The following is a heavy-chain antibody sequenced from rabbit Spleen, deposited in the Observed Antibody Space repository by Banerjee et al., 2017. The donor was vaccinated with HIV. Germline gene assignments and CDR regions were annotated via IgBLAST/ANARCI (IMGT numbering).Heavy chain of an antibody. CDR2: IAGSSGGFT. V-gene: IGHV1S40*01. D-gene: IGHD4-2*01. Sequence: QSLEESGGDLVKPGASLTLTCTASGFSFSSSDYMCWVRQAPGKGLEWISCIAGSSGGFTYSATWAKGRFTCSKTSSTTVTLQMTSLTVADTATYFCARDAAGREDFNLWGPGTLVTVS. CDR3: ARDAAGREDFNL. J-gene: IGHJ4*01. CDR1: GFSFSSSDY.